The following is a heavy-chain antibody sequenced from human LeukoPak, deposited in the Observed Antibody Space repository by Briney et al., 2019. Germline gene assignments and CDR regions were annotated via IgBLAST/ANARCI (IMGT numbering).Heavy chain of an antibody. CDR1: GYSFTSYC. CDR3: GMSGDRVPLQDDVFDV. Sequence: GESLKISCNVSGYSFTSYCIGWVRQMPGKGLEWMGIIYPGDSGPTYSPSFQGQVTISVDKSINTAYLQWSSLQASDTAMYYCGMSGDRVPLQDDVFDVWGQGTMVTVST. D-gene: IGHD1-26*01. CDR2: IYPGDSGP. J-gene: IGHJ3*01. V-gene: IGHV5-51*01.